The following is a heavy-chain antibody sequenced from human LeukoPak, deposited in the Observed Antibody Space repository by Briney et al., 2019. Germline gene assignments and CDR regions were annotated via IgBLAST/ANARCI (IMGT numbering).Heavy chain of an antibody. Sequence: GGSLRLSCAASGFTFDDYGMSWVRQGPGKGLEWVSGINWNGVSTGYADSVRGRFTISRDNAKNSLYLQMNSLRAEDTALYHGARVGQWPDYYFDYWGQGILVNVSP. V-gene: IGHV3-20*01. CDR3: ARVGQWPDYYFDY. CDR2: INWNGVST. J-gene: IGHJ4*02. CDR1: GFTFDDYG. D-gene: IGHD6-19*01.